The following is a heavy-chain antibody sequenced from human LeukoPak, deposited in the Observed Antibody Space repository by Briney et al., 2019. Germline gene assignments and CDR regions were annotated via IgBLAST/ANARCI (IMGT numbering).Heavy chain of an antibody. Sequence: GGSLRLSCAASGFTFSDYYMSWIRQAPGKGLEWVSYISSSGSTIYYADSVKGRFTISRDNAKNSLYLQMNSLRAEDTAVYYCARDQRGFGDLRRGDDAFDIWGQGTMVTVSS. V-gene: IGHV3-11*01. CDR3: ARDQRGFGDLRRGDDAFDI. CDR1: GFTFSDYY. D-gene: IGHD3-10*01. CDR2: ISSSGSTI. J-gene: IGHJ3*02.